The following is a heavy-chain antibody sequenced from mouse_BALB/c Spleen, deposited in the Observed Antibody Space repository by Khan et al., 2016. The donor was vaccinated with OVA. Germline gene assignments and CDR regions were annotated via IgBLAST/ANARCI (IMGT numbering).Heavy chain of an antibody. CDR1: GYSFTTYY. Sequence: MQLEESGPELMKPGASVKISCKASGYSFTTYYMHWVKQSHGKSLEWIGYIDPFNGGNDYNQKFKGKATLTVDKSSSTAYMHLSSLTSEDSAVYYCARGTFDYWGQGTLVTVSA. CDR3: ARGTFDY. D-gene: IGHD3-3*01. CDR2: IDPFNGGN. V-gene: IGHV1S135*01. J-gene: IGHJ3*01.